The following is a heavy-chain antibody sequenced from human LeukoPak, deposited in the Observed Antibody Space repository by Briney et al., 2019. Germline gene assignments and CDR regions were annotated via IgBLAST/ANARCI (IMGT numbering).Heavy chain of an antibody. CDR2: ITGDGGTT. J-gene: IGHJ4*02. V-gene: IGHV3-43*02. Sequence: GSLSLSSAASGFTFGDYTMHWFRQPPGRGLQWVSLITGDGGTTAYAGSVKGRFTISRDNSKNSLYLHMNSLGNEDTALYYCAKGHFGAGHYWGQGTLVTVSS. CDR1: GFTFGDYT. D-gene: IGHD3-3*01. CDR3: AKGHFGAGHY.